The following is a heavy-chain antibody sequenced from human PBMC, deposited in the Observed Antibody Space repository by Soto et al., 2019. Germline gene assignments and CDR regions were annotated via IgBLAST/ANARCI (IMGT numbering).Heavy chain of an antibody. J-gene: IGHJ4*02. CDR1: GGTFSSYT. V-gene: IGHV1-69*04. Sequence: GASVKVSCKASGGTFSSYTISWVRQAPGQGLEWMGRIIPILGIANYAQKFQGRVTITADKSTSTAYMELSSLRSEDTAVYYCAREIDIVATIGYFDYWGQGTLVTVSS. CDR2: IIPILGIA. D-gene: IGHD5-12*01. CDR3: AREIDIVATIGYFDY.